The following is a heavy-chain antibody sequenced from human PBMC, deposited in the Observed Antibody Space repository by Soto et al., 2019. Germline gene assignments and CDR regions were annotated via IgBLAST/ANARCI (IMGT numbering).Heavy chain of an antibody. D-gene: IGHD3-22*01. Sequence: EVQLVESGGGLEQPGGSLRLSCAASGFSLNTYTMNWVRQAPGKGLEWISHISSDSGTIYYADSVEGRFTISRDTAKNSLYLQMSGLRDEDRAVYYCARYYYDSSGYDGMDVWGQGTTVTVSS. J-gene: IGHJ6*02. CDR2: ISSDSGTI. CDR3: ARYYYDSSGYDGMDV. V-gene: IGHV3-48*02. CDR1: GFSLNTYT.